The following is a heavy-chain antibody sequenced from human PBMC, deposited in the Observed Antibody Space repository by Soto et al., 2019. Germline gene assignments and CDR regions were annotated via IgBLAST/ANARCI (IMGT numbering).Heavy chain of an antibody. D-gene: IGHD5-18*01. CDR3: ARRAQTDSYGLNGMDV. CDR1: GYNFASHW. V-gene: IGHV5-51*01. J-gene: IGHJ6*02. CDR2: ILPGDSYT. Sequence: PGESLKISCKGSGYNFASHWIGWVRQMPGKGLEWMGIILPGDSYTTYSPSFQGQVTVSADQSTSTAYLQWSSLKASDTAMYYCARRAQTDSYGLNGMDVWGQGTTVTVSS.